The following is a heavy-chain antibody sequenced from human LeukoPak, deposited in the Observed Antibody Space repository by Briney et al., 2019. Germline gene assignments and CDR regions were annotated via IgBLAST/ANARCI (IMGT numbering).Heavy chain of an antibody. D-gene: IGHD2-15*01. J-gene: IGHJ4*02. V-gene: IGHV3-7*05. CDR2: IKQDGSEK. Sequence: PGGSLRLSCAASGFTFSSYWMSWVRQAPGKGLEWVANIKQDGSEKYYVDSVKGRFTISRDNAKNSLYLQMDSLKTEDTAVYYCGRGFCSGRTCYSGDYWGQGTLVTVSS. CDR3: GRGFCSGRTCYSGDY. CDR1: GFTFSSYW.